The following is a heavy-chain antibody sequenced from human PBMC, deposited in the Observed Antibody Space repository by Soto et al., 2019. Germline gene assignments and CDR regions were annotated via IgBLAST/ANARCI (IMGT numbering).Heavy chain of an antibody. V-gene: IGHV4-39*07. J-gene: IGHJ6*04. CDR1: GGSISSSSYY. Sequence: PSETLSLTCSVSGGSISSSSYYWGWIRQPPGKGLEWIGSIHYSGIINYSPSLKSRVTLSVDTSKNQSSLKLTSVTATDTAVYFFAREDDGVDGAFYALDFWGKGTTVTVSP. CDR2: IHYSGII. D-gene: IGHD3-16*01. CDR3: AREDDGVDGAFYALDF.